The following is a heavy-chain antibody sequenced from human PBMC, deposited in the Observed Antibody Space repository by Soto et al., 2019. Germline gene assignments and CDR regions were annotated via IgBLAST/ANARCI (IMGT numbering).Heavy chain of an antibody. V-gene: IGHV1-18*01. CDR1: GGTFSSYG. Sequence: ASVKVSCQASGGTFSSYGISWVRQAPGQGVEWMGWINAYNGNTNYAQKLQDRVTMTTDTPTSTAYMDLRSLRSDDTAVYYCASGDCSGGSCYLWYFDYWGQGTLVTVSS. J-gene: IGHJ4*02. D-gene: IGHD2-15*01. CDR2: INAYNGNT. CDR3: ASGDCSGGSCYLWYFDY.